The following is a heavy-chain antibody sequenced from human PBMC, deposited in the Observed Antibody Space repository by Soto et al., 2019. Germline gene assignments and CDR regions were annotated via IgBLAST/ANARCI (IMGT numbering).Heavy chain of an antibody. CDR2: ISGSGGST. CDR1: GFTFSSYA. V-gene: IGHV3-23*01. CDR3: AKSPKLVLGFWFDY. J-gene: IGHJ4*02. D-gene: IGHD6-13*01. Sequence: GGSLRLSCAASGFTFSSYAMSWVRQAPGKGLEWVSAISGSGGSTYYADSVKGRFTISRDNSKNTLYLQVNSLRAEDTAVYYCAKSPKLVLGFWFDYWGQGTPVTVSS.